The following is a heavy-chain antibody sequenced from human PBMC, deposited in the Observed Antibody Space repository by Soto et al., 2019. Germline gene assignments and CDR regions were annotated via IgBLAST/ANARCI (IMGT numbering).Heavy chain of an antibody. Sequence: QVQLVQSGGEVKKPGASVTVSCKASGYTFINYHITWVRQAPGQGLEWMAWINTYNGMTDYAQKFQGRVTMTRDTSTNPASMELRNLGADDTAVYFCAKSPRGEMATDWGQGALVTVSS. CDR1: GYTFINYH. V-gene: IGHV1-18*01. CDR2: INTYNGMT. J-gene: IGHJ4*02. CDR3: AKSPRGEMATD. D-gene: IGHD5-12*01.